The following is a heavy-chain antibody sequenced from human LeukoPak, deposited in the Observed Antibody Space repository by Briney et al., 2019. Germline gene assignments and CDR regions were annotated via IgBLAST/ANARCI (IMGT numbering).Heavy chain of an antibody. CDR1: GGSISSSSYY. D-gene: IGHD2-21*02. J-gene: IGHJ5*02. CDR2: IYYSGST. V-gene: IGHV4-39*07. Sequence: SETLSLTCTVSGGSISSSSYYWGWIRQPPGKGLEWIGSIYYSGSTYYNPSLKSRVTISVDTSKNQFSLKLSSVTAADTAVYYCARDGLSVRTARRNWFDPWGQGTLVTVSS. CDR3: ARDGLSVRTARRNWFDP.